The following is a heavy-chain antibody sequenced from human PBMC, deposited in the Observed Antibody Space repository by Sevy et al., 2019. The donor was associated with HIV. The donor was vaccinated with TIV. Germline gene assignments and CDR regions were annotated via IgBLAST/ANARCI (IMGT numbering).Heavy chain of an antibody. CDR2: ITNSGTTK. V-gene: IGHV3-48*03. D-gene: IGHD4-17*01. CDR1: GFPFSSYE. J-gene: IGHJ4*02. Sequence: GGSLRLSCTASGFPFSSYEMNWVRQAPGKGLEWVSYITNSGTTKYYSDSVRGRFTISRDNARNSLHLQMKSLRAEETAVYYCAGDLPPSATTVAHFDCWGQGTLVTVSS. CDR3: AGDLPPSATTVAHFDC.